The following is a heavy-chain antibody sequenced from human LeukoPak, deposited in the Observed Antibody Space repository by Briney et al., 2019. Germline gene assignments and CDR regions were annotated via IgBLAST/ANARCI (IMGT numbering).Heavy chain of an antibody. J-gene: IGHJ6*02. CDR1: GYSFTNYW. CDR3: ATRVRSGSYFPYYYGVDV. Sequence: GESLKISCKGSGYSFTNYWIGWVRQMPGKGLEWMGIIYPADSDTRYSPSFQGQVTISADRSISTAYLQWSSLKASDTAMYYCATRVRSGSYFPYYYGVDVWGQGATVTVSS. V-gene: IGHV5-51*01. CDR2: IYPADSDT. D-gene: IGHD3-10*01.